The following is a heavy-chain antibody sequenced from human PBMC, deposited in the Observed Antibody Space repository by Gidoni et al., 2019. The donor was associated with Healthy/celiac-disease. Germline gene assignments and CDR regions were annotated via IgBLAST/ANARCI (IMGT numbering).Heavy chain of an antibody. CDR3: ARGGPTRSPYYYDSSGYYHY. D-gene: IGHD3-22*01. Sequence: QVQLVQSGAEVKKPGASVKVSCKASGYTFTSYYMHWVRQAPGQGLEWMGIINPSGGSTSYEQKFQGRVTMTRDTSTSTVYMELSSLRSEDTAVYYCARGGPTRSPYYYDSSGYYHYWGQGTLVTVSS. V-gene: IGHV1-46*01. CDR2: INPSGGST. J-gene: IGHJ4*02. CDR1: GYTFTSYY.